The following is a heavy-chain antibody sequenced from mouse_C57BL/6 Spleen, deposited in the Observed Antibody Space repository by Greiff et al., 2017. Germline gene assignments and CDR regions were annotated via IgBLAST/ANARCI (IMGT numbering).Heavy chain of an antibody. D-gene: IGHD2-4*01. CDR2: IYPRSGNT. CDR3: ASAPIYYDYAMDY. Sequence: VKLQESGAELARPGASVKLSCKASGYTFTSYGISWVKQRTGQGLEWIGEIYPRSGNTYYNEKFKGKATLTADKSSSTAYMELRSLTSEDSAVYFCASAPIYYDYAMDYWGQGTSVTVSS. CDR1: GYTFTSYG. V-gene: IGHV1-81*01. J-gene: IGHJ4*01.